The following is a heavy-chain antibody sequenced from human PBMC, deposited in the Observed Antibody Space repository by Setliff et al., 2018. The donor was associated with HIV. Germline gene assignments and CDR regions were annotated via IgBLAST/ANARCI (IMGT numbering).Heavy chain of an antibody. D-gene: IGHD3-16*01. J-gene: IGHJ4*02. CDR2: ISSGGIIK. CDR1: GFTLNISD. CDR3: TKGGAHDRRKFIDY. Sequence: GGSLRLSCATSGFTLNISDMSWVRQAQGKGLEWVSRISSGGIIKKYSGSVKGRFTISRDNSNDTVHLQMSSLRAEDTAVYYCTKGGAHDRRKFIDYWGQGTPVTVSS. V-gene: IGHV3-23*01.